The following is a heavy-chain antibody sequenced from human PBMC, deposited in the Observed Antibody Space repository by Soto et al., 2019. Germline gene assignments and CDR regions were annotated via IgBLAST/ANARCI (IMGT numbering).Heavy chain of an antibody. CDR3: ARDGPPGY. CDR2: IHYSGST. J-gene: IGHJ4*02. Sequence: SETLSLTCTVAGDFTSTSYWSWVRQPPGKGLEWIGYIHYSGSTKYNPALKILVTISRDTSKNQFSLKLISVTAADTAVYYCARDGPPGYWGQGILVTVSS. V-gene: IGHV4-59*01. CDR1: GDFTSTSY.